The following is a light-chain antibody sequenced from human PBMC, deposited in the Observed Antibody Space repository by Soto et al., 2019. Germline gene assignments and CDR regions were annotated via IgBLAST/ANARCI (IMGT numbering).Light chain of an antibody. J-gene: IGLJ3*02. Sequence: QSALTQPASVSGSPGQSITLSCTGTSSDVGGYKYVSWYQQHSGNAPKVLIYEVSNRPSGVSNRFSGSKSGNTASLTISGLQAEYEADYYCNSYTSSNTWVFGGGTKLTVL. CDR2: EVS. CDR1: SSDVGGYKY. V-gene: IGLV2-14*01. CDR3: NSYTSSNTWV.